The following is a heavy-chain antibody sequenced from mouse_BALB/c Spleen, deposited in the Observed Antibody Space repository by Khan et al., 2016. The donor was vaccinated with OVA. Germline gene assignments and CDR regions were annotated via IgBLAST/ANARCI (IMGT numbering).Heavy chain of an antibody. D-gene: IGHD1-2*01. Sequence: QVQLKESGAELARPGASVKLSCKASGYTFTDYYINWVKQRTGQGLEWIGEISPGSGDTYYNEKFKGKATLTADKSSSTVYMQLSSLTAEAAAVYFCARRNYFGYTVAYWGQGTLVTVYA. V-gene: IGHV1-77*01. J-gene: IGHJ3*01. CDR2: ISPGSGDT. CDR1: GYTFTDYY. CDR3: ARRNYFGYTVAY.